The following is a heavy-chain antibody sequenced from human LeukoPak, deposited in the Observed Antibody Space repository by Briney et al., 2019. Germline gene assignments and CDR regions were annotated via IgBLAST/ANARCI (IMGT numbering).Heavy chain of an antibody. CDR3: ARDLCSSTSCPPPYYYYGMDV. V-gene: IGHV3-7*01. D-gene: IGHD2-2*01. CDR2: IKQDGRGK. J-gene: IGHJ6*02. CDR1: GFPFSSYW. Sequence: GGSLRPSCAAPGFPFSSYWMSWVRQAPGKGLEWVANIKQDGRGKYYVDSVKGRFTISRDNAKNSLYLQMNSLRAEDTAVYYCARDLCSSTSCPPPYYYYGMDVWGQGTTVTVSS.